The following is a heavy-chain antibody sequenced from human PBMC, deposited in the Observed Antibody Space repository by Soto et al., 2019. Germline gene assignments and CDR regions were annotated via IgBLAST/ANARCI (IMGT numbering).Heavy chain of an antibody. D-gene: IGHD2-8*02. V-gene: IGHV2-5*02. Sequence: SGPTLVNPTQTLTLTCSFSGFSLTTSGVGVGWVRQSPEKTLEWLALIFWDDDKRYSPSLRSRLTIAKDTSKNQVVLTLTNVEPVDTATYYCARILTATGGHFDSWGQGALVTVSS. CDR1: GFSLTTSGVG. J-gene: IGHJ4*02. CDR3: ARILTATGGHFDS. CDR2: IFWDDDK.